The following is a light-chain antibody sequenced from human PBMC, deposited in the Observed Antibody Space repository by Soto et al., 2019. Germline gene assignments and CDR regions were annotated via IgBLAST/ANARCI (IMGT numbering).Light chain of an antibody. Sequence: DIPMTQSPSTLSASVGDRVTITCRASQSIRTWLAWYQQKPGKAPKLLIYDASSLESGVPSRFSGSGSGTEFTLTINSLQADDLATYYCQQYNSYSWTFGHGTKVEIK. CDR1: QSIRTW. J-gene: IGKJ1*01. CDR3: QQYNSYSWT. V-gene: IGKV1-5*01. CDR2: DAS.